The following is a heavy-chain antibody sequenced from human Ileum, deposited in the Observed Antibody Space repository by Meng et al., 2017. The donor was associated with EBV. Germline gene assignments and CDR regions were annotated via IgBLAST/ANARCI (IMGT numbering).Heavy chain of an antibody. D-gene: IGHD1-26*01. CDR3: ARNSESGSYIDY. J-gene: IGHJ4*02. CDR1: GYSISTTNW. CDR2: IYYSGTT. V-gene: IGHV4-28*01. Sequence: GQMQESGLGRVKPSDTLSLTCAVSGYSISTTNWWGWIRQPPGKGLEWIGHIYYSGTTYNNPSLKSRVTMSIDPSKNQFSLKLSSVTAVDTAVYYCARNSESGSYIDYWGLGTLVTVSS.